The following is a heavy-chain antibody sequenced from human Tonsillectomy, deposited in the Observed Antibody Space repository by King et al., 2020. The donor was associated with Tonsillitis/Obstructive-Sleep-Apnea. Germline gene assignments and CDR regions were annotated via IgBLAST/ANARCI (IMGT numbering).Heavy chain of an antibody. CDR2: ISAYNGNT. J-gene: IGHJ6*03. V-gene: IGHV1-18*01. CDR1: GYTFTSYG. CDR3: ARFDYYGSGSKFHYYYYMDV. Sequence: QLVQSGAEVKKPGASVKVSCKASGYTFTSYGISWVRQAPGQGLEWMGWISAYNGNTNYAQKLQGRVTMTTDTSTSTAYMELRSLRSDDTAVYYCARFDYYGSGSKFHYYYYMDVWGKGTTVTVSS. D-gene: IGHD3-10*01.